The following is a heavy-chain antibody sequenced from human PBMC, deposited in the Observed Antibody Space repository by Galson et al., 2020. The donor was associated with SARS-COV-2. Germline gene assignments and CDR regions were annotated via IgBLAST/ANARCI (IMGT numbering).Heavy chain of an antibody. Sequence: GGSLRLSCAASGFTFSSYWMSWVRQAPGKGLEWVANIKQDGSEKYYVDSVKGRFTISRDNAKNSLYLQMNSLRAEDTAVYYCAREGGHHVGGAFDIWGQGTMVTVSS. V-gene: IGHV3-7*03. D-gene: IGHD2-15*01. CDR2: IKQDGSEK. CDR1: GFTFSSYW. J-gene: IGHJ3*02. CDR3: AREGGHHVGGAFDI.